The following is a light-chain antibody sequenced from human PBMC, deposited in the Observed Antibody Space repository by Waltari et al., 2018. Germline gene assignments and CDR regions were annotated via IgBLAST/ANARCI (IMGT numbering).Light chain of an antibody. V-gene: IGKV2-28*01. J-gene: IGKJ1*01. CDR3: MQALQPPWT. Sequence: DIVVTQSPLSLPVTPGEPASISCSSTQSLLQSNGYNYLDWYLQKTGQAPQLLMYLGSNRAAGVPDRFSGSGSGTNFTLKISRVEAEDVGVYYCMQALQPPWTFGQGTKVEI. CDR2: LGS. CDR1: QSLLQSNGYNY.